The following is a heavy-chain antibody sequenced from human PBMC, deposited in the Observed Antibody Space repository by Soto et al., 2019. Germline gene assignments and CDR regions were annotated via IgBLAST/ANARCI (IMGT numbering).Heavy chain of an antibody. CDR3: ARVSIAVAGNWFDP. D-gene: IGHD6-19*01. CDR2: IYTSGST. CDR1: GGSISSYY. Sequence: SETLSLTCTVSGGSISSYYWSWIRQPAGKGLEWIGRIYTSGSTNYNPSPKSRVTISVDTSKNQFSLKLSSVTAADTAVHYCARVSIAVAGNWFDPWGQGTLVTVS. J-gene: IGHJ5*02. V-gene: IGHV4-4*07.